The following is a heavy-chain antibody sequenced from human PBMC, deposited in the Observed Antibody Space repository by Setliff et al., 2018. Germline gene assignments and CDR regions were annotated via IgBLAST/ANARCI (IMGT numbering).Heavy chain of an antibody. V-gene: IGHV4-38-2*02. Sequence: ETLSLTCAVSGYSISSAYYWGWIRQTPGKGLEWIGSIFHSGRSYYNPSLKSRVTMSVDTSKSQFSLKLSSVTAADTAVYYCAKDVGDGYGVDAYASGGFDIWGQGTLVTVS. CDR1: GYSISSAYY. D-gene: IGHD5-18*01. CDR3: AKDVGDGYGVDAYASGGFDI. CDR2: IFHSGRS. J-gene: IGHJ3*02.